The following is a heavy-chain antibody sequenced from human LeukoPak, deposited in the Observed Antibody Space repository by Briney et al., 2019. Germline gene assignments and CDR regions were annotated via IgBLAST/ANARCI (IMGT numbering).Heavy chain of an antibody. CDR2: IDTSGRYV. D-gene: IGHD3-10*01. CDR1: GFTFSNYG. CDR3: ARGRSITLLRGVAMSDGFDI. Sequence: GGSLRLSCAASGFTFSNYGMNWVRQAPGKGLEWVSFIDTSGRYVYYGDSVKGRFTISRDNAKNLVFLQMNGLRAEDTALYYCARGRSITLLRGVAMSDGFDIWGQGAMVAVSS. J-gene: IGHJ3*02. V-gene: IGHV3-21*06.